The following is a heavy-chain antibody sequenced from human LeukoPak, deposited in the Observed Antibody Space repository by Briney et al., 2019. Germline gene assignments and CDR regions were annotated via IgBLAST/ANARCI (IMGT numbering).Heavy chain of an antibody. CDR1: GFSFTNHG. V-gene: IGHV3-21*01. CDR3: ASTHECSGGSCYAFDI. D-gene: IGHD2-15*01. Sequence: GGSLRLSCAASGFSFTNHGMHWVRQAPGKGLEWVSSISSSSSYIYYADSVKGRFTISRDNAKNSLYLQMNSLRAEDTAVYYCASTHECSGGSCYAFDIWGQGTMVTVSS. J-gene: IGHJ3*02. CDR2: ISSSSSYI.